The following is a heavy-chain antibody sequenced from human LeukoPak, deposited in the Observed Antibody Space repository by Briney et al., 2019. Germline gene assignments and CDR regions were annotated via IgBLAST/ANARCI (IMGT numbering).Heavy chain of an antibody. CDR1: GGSISSSSYY. CDR2: IYYSGST. Sequence: SETLSLTCTVSGGSISSSSYYWGWIRQPPGKGLEWIGYIYYSGSTNYNPSLKSRVTISVDTSKNQFSLKLSSVTAADTAVYYCARVGYSSSWYSGRVFDYWGQGTLVTVSS. D-gene: IGHD6-13*01. J-gene: IGHJ4*02. CDR3: ARVGYSSSWYSGRVFDY. V-gene: IGHV4-61*05.